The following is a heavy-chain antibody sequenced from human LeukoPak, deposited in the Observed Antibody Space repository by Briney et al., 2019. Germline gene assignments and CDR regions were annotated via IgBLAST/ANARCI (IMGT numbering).Heavy chain of an antibody. CDR2: ISAYNGNA. Sequence: SVKVSCKASGYTFTSYGISWVRQAPGQGLEWMGWISAYNGNANYAQKLQGRVTMTTDTSTSTAYMELRSLRSDDTAVYYCAREGADSSGYYHRYDYWGQGTLVTVSS. D-gene: IGHD3-22*01. CDR1: GYTFTSYG. J-gene: IGHJ4*02. CDR3: AREGADSSGYYHRYDY. V-gene: IGHV1-18*01.